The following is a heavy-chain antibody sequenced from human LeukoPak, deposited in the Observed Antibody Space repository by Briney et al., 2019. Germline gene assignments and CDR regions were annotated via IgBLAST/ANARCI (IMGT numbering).Heavy chain of an antibody. CDR3: TTGESMVGSTIHIRWAD. V-gene: IGHV3-15*01. Sequence: GGSLRLSCEASGFTFSNAWMTWVRQAPGRGLEWVGRIKSKTAGGTIDYAAPVKGSFTISIDDSKNTLYLQMNSLKTEDTAMYYCTTGESMVGSTIHIRWADWGQGTLVTVSS. CDR1: GFTFSNAW. J-gene: IGHJ4*02. CDR2: IKSKTAGGTI. D-gene: IGHD1-26*01.